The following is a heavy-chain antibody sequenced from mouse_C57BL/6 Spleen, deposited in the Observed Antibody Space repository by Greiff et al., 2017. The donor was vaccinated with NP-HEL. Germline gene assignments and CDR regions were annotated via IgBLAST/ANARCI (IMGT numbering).Heavy chain of an antibody. CDR1: GYTFTSYW. Sequence: QVQLQQPGAELVRPGSSVKLSCKASGYTFTSYWMHWVKQRPIQGLEWIGNIDPSDSETHYNQKFKDKATLTVDKSSSTAYMQLSSLTSEDSAVXYCDREAGYYDGDPGYFGVWGTGTTVTVAS. V-gene: IGHV1-52*01. D-gene: IGHD2-3*01. CDR3: DREAGYYDGDPGYFGV. CDR2: IDPSDSET. J-gene: IGHJ1*03.